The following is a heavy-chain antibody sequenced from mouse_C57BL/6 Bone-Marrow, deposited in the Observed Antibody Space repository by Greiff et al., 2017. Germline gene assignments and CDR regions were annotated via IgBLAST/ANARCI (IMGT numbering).Heavy chain of an antibody. J-gene: IGHJ3*01. D-gene: IGHD1-1*01. CDR2: IGPSDSYT. V-gene: IGHV1-59*01. Sequence: QVQLQQPGAELVRPGTSVKLSCKASGYTFTSYWMHWVKQRPGQGLEWIGEIGPSDSYTNYNQKFKGKGTLTVDTSSGTAYIQLISLTSEGSAVYYCARGGILTPWFAYWGQGTLVTVSA. CDR1: GYTFTSYW. CDR3: ARGGILTPWFAY.